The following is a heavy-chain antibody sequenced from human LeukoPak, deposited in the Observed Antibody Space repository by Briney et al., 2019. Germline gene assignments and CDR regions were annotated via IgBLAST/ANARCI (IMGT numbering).Heavy chain of an antibody. CDR2: ITSSSSYI. CDR3: ARVGWDVVVVAATADDY. J-gene: IGHJ4*02. Sequence: GGSLRLSCAASGFTFSTYRMNWVRQAPGKGLEWVSSITSSSSYIYYADSVKGRFTISRDNAKNSLYLQMNSLRVEDTAVYYCARVGWDVVVVAATADDYWGQGTLVTVPS. D-gene: IGHD2-15*01. V-gene: IGHV3-21*01. CDR1: GFTFSTYR.